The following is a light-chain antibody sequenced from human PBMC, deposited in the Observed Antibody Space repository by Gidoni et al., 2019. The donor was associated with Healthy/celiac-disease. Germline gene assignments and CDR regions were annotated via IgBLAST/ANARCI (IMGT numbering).Light chain of an antibody. CDR3: QQYNSYPYS. J-gene: IGKJ2*03. V-gene: IGKV1-5*03. Sequence: AAGGDRVTITCRASQSISSWLAWYQQKPGKAPKLLIYKASSLESGVPSRFSGSGSGTEFTLTISSLQPDDFATYYCQQYNSYPYSFGQGTKLEIK. CDR1: QSISSW. CDR2: KAS.